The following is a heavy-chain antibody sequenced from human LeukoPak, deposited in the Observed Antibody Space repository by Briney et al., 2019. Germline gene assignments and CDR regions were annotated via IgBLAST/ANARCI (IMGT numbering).Heavy chain of an antibody. CDR1: VYTLTNYG. CDR3: ARAETLLDFDY. Sequence: ASVPVSCKSSVYTLTNYGISWLRQAPAQGLEWMGWISAYYGNTTDAQKLQVRVTMTKDTSTSTAYMELRSLRSEDTAVYYCARAETLLDFDYWGQGTLVTVSS. V-gene: IGHV1-18*01. CDR2: ISAYYGNT. J-gene: IGHJ4*02. D-gene: IGHD2/OR15-2a*01.